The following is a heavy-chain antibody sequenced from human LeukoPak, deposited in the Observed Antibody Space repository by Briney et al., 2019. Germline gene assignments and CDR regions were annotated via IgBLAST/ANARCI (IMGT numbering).Heavy chain of an antibody. CDR1: GFTFSSYE. V-gene: IGHV3-23*01. D-gene: IGHD7-27*01. J-gene: IGHJ4*02. CDR2: ISDGGSRT. CDR3: AKVQLGIGVDY. Sequence: PGGSLRLSCAASGFTFSSYEMNWVRQAPGKGLEWVSGISDGGSRTYYADSVKGRFTISRDDSKNTLYLQMNSLRAEDTAVYYCAKVQLGIGVDYWGQGTLVTVSS.